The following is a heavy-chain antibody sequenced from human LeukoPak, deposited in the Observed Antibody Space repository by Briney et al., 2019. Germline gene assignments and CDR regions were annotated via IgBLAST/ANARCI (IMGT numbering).Heavy chain of an antibody. J-gene: IGHJ2*01. CDR3: ARGAHYYGSGSYQFNWYFDL. D-gene: IGHD3-10*01. CDR2: IYSGGST. CDR1: GFTVSSNY. Sequence: PGGSLRLSCAASGFTVSSNYMSWVRQAPGKGLEWVSVIYSGGSTYYADSVKGRFTISRDNSKNTLYLQMNSLRAEDTAVYYCARGAHYYGSGSYQFNWYFDLWGRGTLVTVSS. V-gene: IGHV3-53*01.